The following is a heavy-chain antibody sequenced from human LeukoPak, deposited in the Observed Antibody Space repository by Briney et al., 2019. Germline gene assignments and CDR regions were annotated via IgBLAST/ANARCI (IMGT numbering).Heavy chain of an antibody. J-gene: IGHJ4*02. Sequence: SETLSLTCTVSGYSISSGYYWGWIRQPPGKGLEWIGSIYHSGSTYYNPSLKSRVTISVDTSKNQFSLKLSSVTAADTAVYYCARSPFGGVIDKYYFDYWGQGTLVTVSS. D-gene: IGHD3-16*02. CDR1: GYSISSGYY. V-gene: IGHV4-38-2*02. CDR3: ARSPFGGVIDKYYFDY. CDR2: IYHSGST.